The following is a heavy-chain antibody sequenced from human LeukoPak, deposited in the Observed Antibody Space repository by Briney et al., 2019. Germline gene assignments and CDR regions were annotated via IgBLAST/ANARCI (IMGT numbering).Heavy chain of an antibody. J-gene: IGHJ4*02. CDR3: ARDPRDYDSSGYS. Sequence: GGSLRLSCAASGFTFSSYSMNWVRQAPGKGLEWVSSISSSSYIYYADSVKGRFTISRDNAKNSLYLQMNSLRAEDTAVYYCARDPRDYDSSGYSWGQGTLVTVSS. CDR2: ISSSSYI. CDR1: GFTFSSYS. V-gene: IGHV3-21*01. D-gene: IGHD3-22*01.